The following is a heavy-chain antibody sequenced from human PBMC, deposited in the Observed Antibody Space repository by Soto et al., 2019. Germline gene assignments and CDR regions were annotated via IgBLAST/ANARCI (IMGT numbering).Heavy chain of an antibody. Sequence: GASVKVSCKVPENTLTELTIDWLLQAPGKGLEWMGHSAPEQGEPVYPQKFQGRVSMTEDPSTDTAYMELTSLRFEDTAVYFCAADRKIVGTIGAFDFWGKGTLVTVSS. J-gene: IGHJ4*02. CDR3: AADRKIVGTIGAFDF. V-gene: IGHV1-24*01. D-gene: IGHD1-26*01. CDR2: SAPEQGEP. CDR1: ENTLTELT.